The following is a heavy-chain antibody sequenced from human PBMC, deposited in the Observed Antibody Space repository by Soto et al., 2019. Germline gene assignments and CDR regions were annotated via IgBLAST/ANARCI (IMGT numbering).Heavy chain of an antibody. V-gene: IGHV3-21*01. J-gene: IGHJ3*02. Sequence: GGSLRLSCAASGFTFSSYSMNWVRQAPGKGLEWVSSISSSSSYIYYADSVKGRFTISRDNAKNSLYLQMNSLRAEDTAVYYCARDQEPNGWSDGSAFDIWGQGTMVTVSS. D-gene: IGHD1-1*01. CDR2: ISSSSSYI. CDR1: GFTFSSYS. CDR3: ARDQEPNGWSDGSAFDI.